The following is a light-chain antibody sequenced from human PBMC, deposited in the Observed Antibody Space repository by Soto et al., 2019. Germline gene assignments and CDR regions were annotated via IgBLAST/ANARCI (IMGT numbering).Light chain of an antibody. Sequence: QSVLTQPPSASGTPGQRVTISCSGSTFNIGSNSVNWYQQLPGTAPKLLIYGNNQRPSGVPDRFAGSKSGTSASLAISGLQSEDEADFYCAAWDDSLNGLVFGGGTKLTVL. CDR3: AAWDDSLNGLV. CDR1: TFNIGSNS. J-gene: IGLJ2*01. CDR2: GNN. V-gene: IGLV1-44*01.